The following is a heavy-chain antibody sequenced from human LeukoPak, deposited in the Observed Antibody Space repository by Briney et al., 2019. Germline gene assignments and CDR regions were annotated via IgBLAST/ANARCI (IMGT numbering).Heavy chain of an antibody. CDR3: ARDLTLGGSGRGTNWFDP. CDR1: GGSISSGSYY. V-gene: IGHV4-61*02. Sequence: SQTLSLTCTVSGGSISSGSYYWSWIRQPAGKGLEWIGRIYTSGSTNYNPSLKSRVTMSVDTSKNQFSLKLSSVTAADTAVYYCARDLTLGGSGRGTNWFDPWGQGTLVTVSS. J-gene: IGHJ5*02. CDR2: IYTSGST. D-gene: IGHD3-10*01.